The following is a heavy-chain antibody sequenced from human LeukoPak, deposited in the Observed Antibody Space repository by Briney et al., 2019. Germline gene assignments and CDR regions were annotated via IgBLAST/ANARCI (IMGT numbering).Heavy chain of an antibody. V-gene: IGHV3-21*01. CDR1: GFTFSSYS. D-gene: IGHD3-10*02. CDR3: ARNTPMFLTYYYNMDV. Sequence: GGSLRLSCAASGFTFSSYSMNWVRQAPGKGLEWVSSISSSSSYIYYADSVKGRFTISRDNAKNSLYLQMNSLRAEDTAVYYCARNTPMFLTYYYNMDVWGKGPRSPSP. J-gene: IGHJ6*03. CDR2: ISSSSSYI.